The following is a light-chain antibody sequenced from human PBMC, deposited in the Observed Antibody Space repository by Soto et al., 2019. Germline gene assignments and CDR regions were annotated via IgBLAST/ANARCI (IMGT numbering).Light chain of an antibody. CDR2: AAY. J-gene: IGKJ5*01. Sequence: DIQMTQSPSSLSASVGDRVTITCRASQGISNYLAWYQQKPGKVPKLLIYAAYTLHSEVPPRFSGSRSGTDSTLTIGGLQAEDVATYYCKGYNTAPITFGQGTRLE. CDR1: QGISNY. V-gene: IGKV1-27*01. CDR3: KGYNTAPIT.